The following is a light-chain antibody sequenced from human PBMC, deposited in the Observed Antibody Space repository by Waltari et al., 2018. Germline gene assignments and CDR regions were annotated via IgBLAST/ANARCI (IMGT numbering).Light chain of an antibody. CDR1: QSVSGRY. J-gene: IGKJ1*01. Sequence: EIVLPQSPGTLSLSPGERATLSRRASQSVSGRYLAWYQQKPCQVPMLLIDDAISRGTGIPDRFSGSGSGTDFTLSINRLEPEDSAVYYCQQYDTSPRTFGQGTKVEI. V-gene: IGKV3-20*01. CDR2: DAI. CDR3: QQYDTSPRT.